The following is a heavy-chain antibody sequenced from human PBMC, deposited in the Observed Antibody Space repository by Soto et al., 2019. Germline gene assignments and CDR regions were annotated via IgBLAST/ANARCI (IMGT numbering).Heavy chain of an antibody. CDR2: TSYDGNNE. Sequence: LXLSCASSAFTFSNYAVHWVRQAPVKGLEWVALTSYDGNNEYYTDSVKGRFTISRDNSKNTLFLQMNSPRPEDTAVYYCAKDKGVFNWATSYFDYWGQGALVTVSS. CDR1: AFTFSNYA. J-gene: IGHJ4*02. D-gene: IGHD1-1*01. CDR3: AKDKGVFNWATSYFDY. V-gene: IGHV3-30*18.